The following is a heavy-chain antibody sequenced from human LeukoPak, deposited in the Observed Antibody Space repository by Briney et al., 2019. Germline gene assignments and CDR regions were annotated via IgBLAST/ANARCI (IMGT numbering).Heavy chain of an antibody. V-gene: IGHV1-69*05. CDR3: TDSSGYYSHDAFDI. Sequence: SVKVSCKASGGTFSSYAISWVRQAPGQGLEWMGGIIPIFGTANYAQKFQGRVTITTDESTSTAYMELSSLRSKDTAVYYCTDSSGYYSHDAFDIWGQGTMVTVSS. J-gene: IGHJ3*02. CDR2: IIPIFGTA. CDR1: GGTFSSYA. D-gene: IGHD3-22*01.